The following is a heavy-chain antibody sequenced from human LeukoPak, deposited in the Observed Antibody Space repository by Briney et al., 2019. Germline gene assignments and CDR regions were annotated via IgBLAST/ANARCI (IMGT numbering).Heavy chain of an antibody. CDR3: ARGLLGVVGATDY. D-gene: IGHD1-26*01. V-gene: IGHV1-69*04. J-gene: IGHJ4*02. Sequence: GASVKVSCKASGGTFSSYAISWVRRAPGQGLEWMGRIIPILGIANYAQKFQGRVTMTRDTSTSTVYMELSSLRSEDTAVYYCARGLLGVVGATDYWGQGTLVAVSS. CDR2: IIPILGIA. CDR1: GGTFSSYA.